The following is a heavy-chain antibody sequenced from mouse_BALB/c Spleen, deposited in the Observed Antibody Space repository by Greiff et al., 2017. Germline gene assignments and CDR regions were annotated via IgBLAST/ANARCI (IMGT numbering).Heavy chain of an antibody. D-gene: IGHD1-1*01. J-gene: IGHJ3*01. CDR1: GFTFTDYY. Sequence: EVMLVESGGGLVQPGGSLRLSCATSGFTFTDYYMSWVRQPPGKALEWLGFIRNKANGYTTEYSASVKGRFTISRDNSQSILYLQMNTLRAEDSATYYCARDRGGSSSWFAYWGKGTLVTVSA. CDR2: IRNKANGYTT. CDR3: ARDRGGSSSWFAY. V-gene: IGHV7-3*02.